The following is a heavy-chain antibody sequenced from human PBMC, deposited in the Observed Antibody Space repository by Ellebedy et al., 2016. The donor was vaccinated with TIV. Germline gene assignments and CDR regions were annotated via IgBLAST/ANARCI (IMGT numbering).Heavy chain of an antibody. CDR3: ARHAGNAEYAFDF. J-gene: IGHJ4*02. Sequence: MPSETLSLTFAVSGASIGGYFWSWIRQPPGKGLEWIAYIHNGVTTSYNPSLKSRVSISEDTSKSQFSLILTSVTAADTAVYYCARHAGNAEYAFDFWGQGSPVTVSS. V-gene: IGHV4-59*08. D-gene: IGHD2-2*01. CDR2: IHNGVTT. CDR1: GASIGGYF.